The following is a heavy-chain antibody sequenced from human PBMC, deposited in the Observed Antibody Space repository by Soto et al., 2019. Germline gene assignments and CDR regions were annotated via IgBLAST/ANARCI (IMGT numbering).Heavy chain of an antibody. D-gene: IGHD3-10*01. CDR3: VRDLDGSGSYYTDY. J-gene: IGHJ4*02. CDR2: ISAYNGNT. CDR1: GYTFTSYG. V-gene: IGHV1-18*04. Sequence: ASVKVSCKASGYTFTSYGISWVRQAPGQGLEWMGWISAYNGNTNYAQELQGRVTMTTDTSTSTAYMELRSLRSDDTAVYYCVRDLDGSGSYYTDYWGPGTLVTVSS.